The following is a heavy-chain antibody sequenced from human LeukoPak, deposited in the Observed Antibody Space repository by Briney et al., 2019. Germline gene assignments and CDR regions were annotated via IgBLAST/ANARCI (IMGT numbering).Heavy chain of an antibody. CDR1: GFSFSSYG. D-gene: IGHD3-22*01. CDR2: ILYDGSNK. J-gene: IGHJ4*02. Sequence: GGSLRLSCAASGFSFSSYGMHWVRQAPGKGLEWVAVILYDGSNKYYADSVKGRFTISRDNSKNTLYLQMNSLRAEDTAVYFCAKAYYYDSSGYYPADYWGQGTLVTVSS. V-gene: IGHV3-30*18. CDR3: AKAYYYDSSGYYPADY.